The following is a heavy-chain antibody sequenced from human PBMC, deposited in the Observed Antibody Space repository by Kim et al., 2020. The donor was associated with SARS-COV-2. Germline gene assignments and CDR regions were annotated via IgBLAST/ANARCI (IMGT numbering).Heavy chain of an antibody. V-gene: IGHV1-18*04. Sequence: ASVKVSCKASGYTFTSYGISWVRQAPGQGLEWMGWISAYNGNTNYAQKLQGRVTMTTDTSTSTAYMELRSLRSDDTAVYYCARSSYYDFWSGYYSTLFDYWGQGTLVTVSS. D-gene: IGHD3-3*01. J-gene: IGHJ4*02. CDR1: GYTFTSYG. CDR2: ISAYNGNT. CDR3: ARSSYYDFWSGYYSTLFDY.